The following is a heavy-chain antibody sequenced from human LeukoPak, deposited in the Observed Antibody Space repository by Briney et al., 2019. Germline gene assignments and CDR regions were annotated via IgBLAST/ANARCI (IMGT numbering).Heavy chain of an antibody. Sequence: SETLSLTCAVSGDSITGADHSWNWIRQPPGKGLEWIGYIYQTGGTYYNPSFKSRVTMSVDRSSNQFSLNLRSATAADTAVYFCARVKFTSDWFGPWGQGILVPVSS. D-gene: IGHD3-16*01. CDR1: GDSITGADHS. CDR2: IYQTGGT. CDR3: ARVKFTSDWFGP. V-gene: IGHV4-30-2*01. J-gene: IGHJ5*02.